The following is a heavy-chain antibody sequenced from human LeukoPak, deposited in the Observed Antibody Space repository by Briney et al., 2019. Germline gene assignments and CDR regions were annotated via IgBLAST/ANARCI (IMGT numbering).Heavy chain of an antibody. CDR3: AREPLGYCSSTSCYYFDY. J-gene: IGHJ4*02. CDR2: INHSGST. Sequence: SETLSLTCAVYGGSFSGYYWSWIRQPPGKGLEWIGEINHSGSTHYNPSLKSRVTISVDTSKNQFSLKLSSVTAADTAVYYCAREPLGYCSSTSCYYFDYWGQGTLVTVSS. CDR1: GGSFSGYY. D-gene: IGHD2-2*01. V-gene: IGHV4-34*01.